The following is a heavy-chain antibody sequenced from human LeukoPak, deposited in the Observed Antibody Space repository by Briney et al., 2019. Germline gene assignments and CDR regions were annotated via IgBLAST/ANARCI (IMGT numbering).Heavy chain of an antibody. CDR2: ISAYNGNT. CDR1: GYTFSSYG. J-gene: IGHJ4*02. V-gene: IGHV1-18*01. D-gene: IGHD2-2*01. Sequence: ASVKVSCKASGYTFSSYGITWVRQAPGQGLEWLGWISAYNGNTNYAQKLQGRVTLTTDTSTSTAYMELRSLRSDDTAVYYCARYVVPAAVAIGGYWGQGTLVTVSS. CDR3: ARYVVPAAVAIGGY.